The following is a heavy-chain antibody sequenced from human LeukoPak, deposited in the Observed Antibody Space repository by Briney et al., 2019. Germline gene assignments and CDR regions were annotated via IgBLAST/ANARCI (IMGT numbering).Heavy chain of an antibody. J-gene: IGHJ4*02. D-gene: IGHD2-15*01. Sequence: GGSLRLSCAASGFTFTSYAMNWVRQAPGKGLEWVSTISGSGSSTYYVDSVKGRFTISRDNSKSTLCLQMNSLRAEDTAAYYCAKQLGYCSDGSCYFPYWGQGTLVTVSS. CDR1: GFTFTSYA. V-gene: IGHV3-23*01. CDR2: ISGSGSST. CDR3: AKQLGYCSDGSCYFPY.